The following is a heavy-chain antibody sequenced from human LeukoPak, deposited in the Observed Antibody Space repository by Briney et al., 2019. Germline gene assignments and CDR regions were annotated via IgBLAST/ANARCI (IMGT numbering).Heavy chain of an antibody. CDR3: AKERGAAAATVYFDY. CDR2: IREDGGKQ. D-gene: IGHD6-13*01. J-gene: IGHJ4*02. CDR1: GFNFDNFW. V-gene: IGHV3-7*01. Sequence: GGSLRLSCAASGFNFDNFWMSWVRQAPGKSLEWVANIREDGGKQNYVDSVKGRFTISRDNAKNSVYLQLNSLRDEDTAIYYCAKERGAAAATVYFDYWGQGTQVTVSS.